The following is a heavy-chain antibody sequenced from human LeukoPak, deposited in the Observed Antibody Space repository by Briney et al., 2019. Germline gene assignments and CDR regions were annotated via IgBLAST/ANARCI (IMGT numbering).Heavy chain of an antibody. J-gene: IGHJ4*02. CDR2: IIPIFGTA. V-gene: IGHV1-69*05. D-gene: IGHD1-26*01. Sequence: SVKVSCKASGGTFISYALSWVRQAPAQGGAWVGRIIPIFGTANYAHHFQGRVTITTDESTSTAYMELSSLRCEDTAVYYWEWVVGGSGDFDCWGQGRLVTVCS. CDR3: EWVVGGSGDFDC. CDR1: GGTFISYA.